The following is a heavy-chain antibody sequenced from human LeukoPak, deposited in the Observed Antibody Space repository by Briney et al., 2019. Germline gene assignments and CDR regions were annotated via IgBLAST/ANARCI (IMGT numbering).Heavy chain of an antibody. CDR1: GFTFSSYS. CDR2: ISSSSSYI. Sequence: GGSLRLSCAASGFTFSSYSMNWVRQAPGKGLEWVSSISSSSSYIYYADSVKGRFTISRDNAKNSLYLQMNSLRAEDTAVYYCARVYCYDSSGYYLDAFDIWGQGTMVTVSS. V-gene: IGHV3-21*01. CDR3: ARVYCYDSSGYYLDAFDI. J-gene: IGHJ3*02. D-gene: IGHD3-22*01.